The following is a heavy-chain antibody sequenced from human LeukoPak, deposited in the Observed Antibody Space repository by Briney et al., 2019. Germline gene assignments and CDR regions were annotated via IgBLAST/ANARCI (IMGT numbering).Heavy chain of an antibody. CDR2: ISGTGGST. CDR3: AKDPGGMGATTDY. J-gene: IGHJ4*02. Sequence: AGGSLTLSCAASGFTFSTYVMSWVRQAPGKGLEWVSAISGTGGSTYYADSVKGRFTISRDISMTTLFLQMDSLRAEDTAVYYCAKDPGGMGATTDYWGQGTLVTVSS. D-gene: IGHD1-26*01. V-gene: IGHV3-23*01. CDR1: GFTFSTYV.